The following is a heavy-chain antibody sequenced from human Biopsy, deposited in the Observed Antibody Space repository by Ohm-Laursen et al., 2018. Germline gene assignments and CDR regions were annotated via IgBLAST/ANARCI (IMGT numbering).Heavy chain of an antibody. D-gene: IGHD2-15*01. J-gene: IGHJ5*01. V-gene: IGHV3-72*01. CDR1: GFSFSDNY. Sequence: SLRPSCAASGFSFSDNYMDWVRQAPGKGLEWVGRIRDNANSYTTDYAASVKGRFTISRDDSKNSLYLQMNSLKTEDTALYYCAGAGRYCSGGGCYSWFDSWGQGTLVTVSS. CDR2: IRDNANSYTT. CDR3: AGAGRYCSGGGCYSWFDS.